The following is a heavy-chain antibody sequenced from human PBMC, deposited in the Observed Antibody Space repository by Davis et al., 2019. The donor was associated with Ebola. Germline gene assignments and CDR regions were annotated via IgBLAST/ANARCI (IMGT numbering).Heavy chain of an antibody. V-gene: IGHV4-34*01. CDR2: INHSGST. Sequence: PSETLSLTCAVFGGSFSGYYWSWIRQPPGKGLEWIGEINHSGSTNYNPSLKSRVTISVDTSKNQFSLKLSSVTAADTAVYYCASQAWRSSWYDTSAEYFQHWGQGTLVTVSS. CDR3: ASQAWRSSWYDTSAEYFQH. D-gene: IGHD6-13*01. CDR1: GGSFSGYY. J-gene: IGHJ1*01.